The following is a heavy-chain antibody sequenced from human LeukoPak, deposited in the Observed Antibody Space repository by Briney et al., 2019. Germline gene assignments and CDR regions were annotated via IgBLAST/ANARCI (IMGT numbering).Heavy chain of an antibody. J-gene: IGHJ4*02. CDR3: AREQLGTIPFDF. Sequence: SQTLSLTCAISGDSASSDTAAWNWIRQSPSRGLECLGRTYFRSKWFTDYAISVESRITINADTSKNQFSLHLKSVTPEDTAVYYCAREQLGTIPFDFWGQGSLVTVSS. V-gene: IGHV6-1*01. CDR1: GDSASSDTAA. D-gene: IGHD7-27*01. CDR2: TYFRSKWFT.